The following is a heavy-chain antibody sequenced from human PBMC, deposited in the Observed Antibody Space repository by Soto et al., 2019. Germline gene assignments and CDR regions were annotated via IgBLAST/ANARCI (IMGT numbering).Heavy chain of an antibody. D-gene: IGHD4-17*01. CDR3: AREVDYGDYGDAFDI. CDR1: GGSISSGDYY. V-gene: IGHV4-30-4*01. Sequence: QVQLQESGPGLVKPSQTLSLTCTVSGGSISSGDYYWSWIRQPPGKGLEWIGYIYYSGSTYYNPSLKSRVTISVDTSKNQFSPKLSSVTAADTAVYYCAREVDYGDYGDAFDIWGQGTMVTVSS. CDR2: IYYSGST. J-gene: IGHJ3*02.